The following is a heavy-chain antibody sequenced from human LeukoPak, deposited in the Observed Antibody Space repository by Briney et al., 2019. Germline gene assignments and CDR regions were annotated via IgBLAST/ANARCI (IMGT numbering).Heavy chain of an antibody. D-gene: IGHD3-10*01. CDR1: GFTFSSYS. J-gene: IGHJ5*02. CDR3: ARDSMARGVITNIDWFDP. V-gene: IGHV3-21*01. CDR2: ISSSSSYI. Sequence: GGSLRLSCAASGFTFSSYSMNWVRQAPGKGLEWVSSISSSSSYIYYADSVKGRFTISRDNAKNSLYLQMNSLRAEDTAVYYCARDSMARGVITNIDWFDPWGQGTLVTVSS.